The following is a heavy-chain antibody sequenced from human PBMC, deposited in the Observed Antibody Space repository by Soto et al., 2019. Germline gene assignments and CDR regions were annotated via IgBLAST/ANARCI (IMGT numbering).Heavy chain of an antibody. CDR2: MNPNSGNT. J-gene: IGHJ4*02. CDR3: ARDYYDILTGYSDFDY. CDR1: GYTFISYD. Sequence: GASVKVSCKASGYTFISYDINWVRQATGQGLEWMGWMNPNSGNTGYAQKFQGRVTMTRNTSTSTAYMELSSLRSEDTAVYYCARDYYDILTGYSDFDYWGQGTLVTVSS. D-gene: IGHD3-9*01. V-gene: IGHV1-8*01.